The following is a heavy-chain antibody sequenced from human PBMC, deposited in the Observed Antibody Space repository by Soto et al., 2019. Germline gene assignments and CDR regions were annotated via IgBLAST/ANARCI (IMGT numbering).Heavy chain of an antibody. V-gene: IGHV1-18*01. CDR2: ISVYNGNK. CDR1: GYTFNNYG. J-gene: IGHJ6*02. D-gene: IGHD3-10*01. CDR3: ARVAITLIRGLKVDFYSMDV. Sequence: ASVKVSCTASGYTFNNYGITWVRQAPGQGLEWLGWISVYNGNKNYAKKVQGRVSMTADTSTSTAHMELRSLQSDDTAVYFCARVAITLIRGLKVDFYSMDVWGQGTTVTVSS.